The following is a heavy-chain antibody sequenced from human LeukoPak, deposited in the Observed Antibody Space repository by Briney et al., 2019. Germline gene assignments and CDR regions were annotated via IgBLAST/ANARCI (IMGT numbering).Heavy chain of an antibody. V-gene: IGHV3-30*19. CDR3: ARDQAALLGYCSSTSCYYYYGMDV. Sequence: GGSLRLSCAASGFTFSSYGMHWVRQAPGKGLEWVAVITYDGSNKYYADSVKGRFTISRDNSKNALYLQMNSLRAEDTAVYYCARDQAALLGYCSSTSCYYYYGMDVWGQGTTVTVSS. CDR1: GFTFSSYG. J-gene: IGHJ6*02. D-gene: IGHD2-2*01. CDR2: ITYDGSNK.